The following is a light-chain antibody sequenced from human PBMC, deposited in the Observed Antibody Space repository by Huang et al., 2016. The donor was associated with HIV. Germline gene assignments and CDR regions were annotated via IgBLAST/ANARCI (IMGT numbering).Light chain of an antibody. J-gene: IGKJ3*01. V-gene: IGKV4-1*01. CDR1: QSVLYSTNNKNY. CDR3: QQYYSTPIT. CDR2: WAS. Sequence: DIVMTQSPDSLAVSLGERATINCKSSQSVLYSTNNKNYLAWYQQKPGQPPKLLIYWASTREAGVPDRFSGSGSGTDFTLTISSLQDEDVAVYYCQQYYSTPITFGPGTKVDIK.